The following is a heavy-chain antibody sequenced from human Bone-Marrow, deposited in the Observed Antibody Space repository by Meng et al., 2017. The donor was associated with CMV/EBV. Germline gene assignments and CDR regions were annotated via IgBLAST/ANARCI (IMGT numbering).Heavy chain of an antibody. CDR1: GGSVSTGSYY. V-gene: IGHV4-39*01. CDR2: LHYGGST. D-gene: IGHD1-26*01. CDR3: ARHLKVGYQYFYYYGMDV. J-gene: IGHJ6*02. Sequence: SETLSLTCSVSGGSVSTGSYYWGWIRQSPGKGPEWIGSLHYGGSTFYNPSLKGRVTISVGTSNRHLSLMLNSVTAADTAMYYCARHLKVGYQYFYYYGMDVWGQGTTVTVYS.